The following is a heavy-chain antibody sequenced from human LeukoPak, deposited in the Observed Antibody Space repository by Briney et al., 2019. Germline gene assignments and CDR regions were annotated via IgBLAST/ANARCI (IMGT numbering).Heavy chain of an antibody. CDR2: ISTDGSST. CDR1: GFTFSSYW. CDR3: ARTRTLPIAGGFDT. V-gene: IGHV3-74*01. J-gene: IGHJ5*02. Sequence: GGSLRLSCAASGFTFSSYWMHWVRKGPGKGLVWVSRISTDGSSTEHADSVKGRFTISRENAKNTLYLQMNSLRAEDTAVYYCARTRTLPIAGGFDTWGQGSLITVSS. D-gene: IGHD3-16*01.